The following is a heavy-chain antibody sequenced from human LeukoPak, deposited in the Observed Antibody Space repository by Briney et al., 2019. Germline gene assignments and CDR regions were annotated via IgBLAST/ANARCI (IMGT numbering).Heavy chain of an antibody. J-gene: IGHJ4*02. CDR2: INHSGST. V-gene: IGHV4-34*01. D-gene: IGHD6-13*01. CDR3: ASGSSSWSQPFDY. CDR1: GGSFSGYY. Sequence: PSETLSLTCAVYGGSFSGYYWSWIRQPPGKGLEWIGEINHSGSTNYNPSLKSRVTISVDTSKNQFSLKLSSVTAADTAVYYCASGSSSWSQPFDYWGQGTLVTVSS.